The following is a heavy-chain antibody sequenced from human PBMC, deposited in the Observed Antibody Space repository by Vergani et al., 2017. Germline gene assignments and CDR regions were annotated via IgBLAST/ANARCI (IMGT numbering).Heavy chain of an antibody. Sequence: QVQLVQSGAEVKKPGASVKVSCKASGYTFTSYYMHWVRQAPGQGLEWMGIINPSGGSTSYAQKFQGRVTMTRDTSTSTVYMELSSLRSEDTAVYYCARDQGYIYGLGYYYYGMDVWGQGTTVTVSS. CDR1: GYTFTSYY. D-gene: IGHD5-18*01. V-gene: IGHV1-46*01. CDR3: ARDQGYIYGLGYYYYGMDV. J-gene: IGHJ6*02. CDR2: INPSGGST.